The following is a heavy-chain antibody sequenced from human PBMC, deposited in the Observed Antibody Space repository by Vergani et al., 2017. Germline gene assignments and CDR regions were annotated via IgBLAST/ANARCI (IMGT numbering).Heavy chain of an antibody. CDR1: GYSFTNYW. D-gene: IGHD3-22*01. Sequence: EVQLVQSGAEVKKPGESLKISCQISGYSFTNYWIGWVRQMPGKGLEWMGIIHPADSDPRYNPSFQGQVNISVYQSISTAYLQRSSLRASDSAMYYCARLYGRDSSGSKYFDYWVQGTLVTVSS. J-gene: IGHJ4*02. CDR3: ARLYGRDSSGSKYFDY. V-gene: IGHV5-51*01. CDR2: IHPADSDP.